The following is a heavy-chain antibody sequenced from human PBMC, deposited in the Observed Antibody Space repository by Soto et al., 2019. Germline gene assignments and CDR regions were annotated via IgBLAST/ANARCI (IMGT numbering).Heavy chain of an antibody. J-gene: IGHJ6*02. Sequence: EVQLVESGGGLVQPGRSLRLSCAASGFTFDDYAMHWVRQAPGKGLEWVSGISWNSGSIGYADSVKGRFTISRDNAKNSLYLQMNSLGAEDTALYYCAKETRIQLWVGYYYYYGMDVWGQGTTVTVSS. D-gene: IGHD5-18*01. CDR2: ISWNSGSI. CDR1: GFTFDDYA. V-gene: IGHV3-9*01. CDR3: AKETRIQLWVGYYYYYGMDV.